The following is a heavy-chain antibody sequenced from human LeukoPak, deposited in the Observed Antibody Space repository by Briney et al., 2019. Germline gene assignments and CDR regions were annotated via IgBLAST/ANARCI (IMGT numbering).Heavy chain of an antibody. CDR3: ATLYSYGSGNFYKEGPH. CDR2: IYSSGTS. D-gene: IGHD3-10*01. J-gene: IGHJ4*02. Sequence: PSETLSLTCTVSGYSISSSSYYWVWIRQPPGKGLEWISSIYSSGTSYYNPSLKSRVTISVDTSKNQLSLQLRSVTASDTAVYYCATLYSYGSGNFYKEGPHWGQGTLVTVSS. CDR1: GYSISSSSYY. V-gene: IGHV4-39*01.